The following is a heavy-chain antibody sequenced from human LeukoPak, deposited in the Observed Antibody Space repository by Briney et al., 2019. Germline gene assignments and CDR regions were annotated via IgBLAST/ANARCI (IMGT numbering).Heavy chain of an antibody. CDR1: GFTFSSYA. V-gene: IGHV1-69*01. D-gene: IGHD1-14*01. Sequence: PGRSLRLSCAASGFTFSSYAISWVRQAPGQGLEWMGGIIPIFGTANYAQKFQGRVTITADESTSTAYMELSSLRSEDTAVYYCARDPARVHGINWFDPWGQGTLVTVSS. CDR2: IIPIFGTA. J-gene: IGHJ5*02. CDR3: ARDPARVHGINWFDP.